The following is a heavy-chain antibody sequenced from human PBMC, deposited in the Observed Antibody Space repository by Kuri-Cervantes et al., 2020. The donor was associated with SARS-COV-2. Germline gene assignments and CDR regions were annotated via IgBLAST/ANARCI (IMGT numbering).Heavy chain of an antibody. J-gene: IGHJ3*02. CDR3: ARESILYVEGDDAFGI. D-gene: IGHD2/OR15-2a*01. CDR2: ISYDGSNK. V-gene: IGHV3-30*19. CDR1: GFTFSSYG. Sequence: GESLKISCAASGFTFSSYGMHWVRQAPGKGLEWVAVISYDGSNKYYADSVKGRFTISRDNSKNTLYLQMNSLRAEDTAVYYCARESILYVEGDDAFGIWGQGTMVTVSS.